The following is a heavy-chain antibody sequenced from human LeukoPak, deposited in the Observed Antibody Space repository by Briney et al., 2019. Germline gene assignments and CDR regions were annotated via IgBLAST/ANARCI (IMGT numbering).Heavy chain of an antibody. V-gene: IGHV4-34*01. CDR2: INHSGST. Sequence: PSETLSLTCAVYGGSFSGYDWSWIRQPPGKGLEWIGEINHSGSTNYNPSLKSRVTISVDTSKNQFSLKLSSVTAADTAVYYCARNTARANYWGQGTLVTVSS. CDR3: ARNTARANY. CDR1: GGSFSGYD. D-gene: IGHD5-18*01. J-gene: IGHJ4*02.